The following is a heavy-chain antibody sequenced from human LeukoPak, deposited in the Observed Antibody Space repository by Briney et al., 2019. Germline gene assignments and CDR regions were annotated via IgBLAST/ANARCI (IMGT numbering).Heavy chain of an antibody. V-gene: IGHV4-4*08. Sequence: SETLSLTCTVSGGSMFSYYWNWIRQPPGKGLEWIGYIYSSGITNYSPSLRSRRTTSVATSRNQFSLRLTSVTAADTAIYYCARRAYYDSSGYHPKSGYFDRWGRGTLVTVSS. CDR1: GGSMFSYY. J-gene: IGHJ2*01. CDR3: ARRAYYDSSGYHPKSGYFDR. D-gene: IGHD3-22*01. CDR2: IYSSGIT.